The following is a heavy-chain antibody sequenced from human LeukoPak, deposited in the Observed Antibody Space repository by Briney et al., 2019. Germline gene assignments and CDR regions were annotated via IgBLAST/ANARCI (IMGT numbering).Heavy chain of an antibody. D-gene: IGHD5-18*01. V-gene: IGHV4-30-2*01. CDR3: ARDGSDYSYGYRGIDY. Sequence: SETLSLTCTVSGGSISSGGYYWSWIRQPPGKGLEWIGYIYHSGSTYYNPSLKSRVTISVDRSKNQFSLKLSSVTAADTAAYYCARDGSDYSYGYRGIDYWGQGTLVTVSS. CDR1: GGSISSGGYY. J-gene: IGHJ4*02. CDR2: IYHSGST.